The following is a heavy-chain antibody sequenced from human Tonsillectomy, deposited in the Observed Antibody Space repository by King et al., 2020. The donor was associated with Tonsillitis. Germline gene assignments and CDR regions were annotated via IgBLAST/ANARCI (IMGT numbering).Heavy chain of an antibody. D-gene: IGHD6-19*01. CDR2: IKSKTDGGTI. CDR1: GFTFVNAW. V-gene: IGHV3-15*01. Sequence: VQLVESGGGLVKPGGSLRLSCATSGFTFVNAWMSWVRQAPGKGLEWVGRIKSKTDGGTIDYAAPVKGRFTISRDDSESTLYLQMNSLKTEDTAVYYCSTGPYSSVWYGTAYWGQGTLVTVSS. J-gene: IGHJ4*02. CDR3: STGPYSSVWYGTAY.